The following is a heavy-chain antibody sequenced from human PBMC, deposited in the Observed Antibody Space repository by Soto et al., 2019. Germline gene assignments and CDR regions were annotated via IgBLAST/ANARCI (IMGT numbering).Heavy chain of an antibody. CDR2: FYYSGTT. D-gene: IGHD3-10*02. J-gene: IGHJ4*02. V-gene: IGHV4-39*01. CDR1: GGSISSGGYY. CDR3: AKLVRDDVRRSDLDH. Sequence: SETLSLTCTVSGGSISSGGYYWSWIRQPPGKGLEWIGTFYYSGTTSQNPPLRSRITISGDTSRNQFSLNLRSVTAADNGVYYCAKLVRDDVRRSDLDHWGQGTLVTVSS.